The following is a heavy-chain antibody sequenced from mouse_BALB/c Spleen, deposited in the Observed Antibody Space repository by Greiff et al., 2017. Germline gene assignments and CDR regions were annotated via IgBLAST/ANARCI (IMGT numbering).Heavy chain of an antibody. D-gene: IGHD2-4*01. Sequence: QVQLQQSGPGLVAPSQSLSITCTVSGFSLTSYGVHWVRQPPGKGLEWLGVIWAGGSTNYNSALMSRLSISKDNSKSQVFLKMNSLQTDDTAMYYCARVDYDVGAWFAYWGQGTLVTVSA. J-gene: IGHJ3*01. CDR1: GFSLTSYG. CDR3: ARVDYDVGAWFAY. V-gene: IGHV2-9*02. CDR2: IWAGGST.